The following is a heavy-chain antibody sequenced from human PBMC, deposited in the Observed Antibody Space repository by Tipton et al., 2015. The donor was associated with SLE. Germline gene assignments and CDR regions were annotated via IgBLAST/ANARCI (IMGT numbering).Heavy chain of an antibody. V-gene: IGHV4-4*07. J-gene: IGHJ4*02. CDR3: ARYRKLLYYFDY. CDR1: GGAISSYY. D-gene: IGHD1-26*01. Sequence: TLSLTCTVSGGAISSYYWSWIRQPAGKGLEWIGRIYTSGSTNYNPSLTSRVTMTVDTTKNPFSPKLSSVTAVDTPVYYCARYRKLLYYFDYWGQGTLVTVSS. CDR2: IYTSGST.